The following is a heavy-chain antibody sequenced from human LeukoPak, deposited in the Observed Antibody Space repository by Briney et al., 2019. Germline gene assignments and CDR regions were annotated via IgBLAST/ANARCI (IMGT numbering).Heavy chain of an antibody. J-gene: IGHJ4*02. D-gene: IGHD1-26*01. CDR3: AKDVGKWESLHFFDY. CDR1: GFTLSTNA. CDR2: ISGSGAST. Sequence: GGSLRLSCLTSGFTLSTNAMNWVRQAPGKGLEWISGISGSGASTYYADSVKGRLTISRDDSRNTLYLQMNSLRGDDTAVYYCAKDVGKWESLHFFDYWGQGTLVTVSS. V-gene: IGHV3-23*01.